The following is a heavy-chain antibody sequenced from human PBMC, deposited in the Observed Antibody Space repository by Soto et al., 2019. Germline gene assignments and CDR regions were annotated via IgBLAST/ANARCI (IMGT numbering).Heavy chain of an antibody. CDR1: GGSISSYY. Sequence: QVQLQESGPGLVKPSETLSLTCTVSGGSISSYYWSWIRQPPGKGLEWIGYIYYSGSTNYNPSLKSRVTISVDTSKNQFSLKLSSVTAADTAVYYCARDGGGPQWLGGFDYWGQGTLVTVSS. CDR3: ARDGGGPQWLGGFDY. V-gene: IGHV4-59*01. CDR2: IYYSGST. D-gene: IGHD6-19*01. J-gene: IGHJ4*02.